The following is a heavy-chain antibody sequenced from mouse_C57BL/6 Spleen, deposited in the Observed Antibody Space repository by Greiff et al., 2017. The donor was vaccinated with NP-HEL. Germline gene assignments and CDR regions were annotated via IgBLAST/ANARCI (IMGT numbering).Heavy chain of an antibody. Sequence: VQLQQSGPELVKPGASVKISCKASGYTFTDYYMNWVKQSHGKSLEWIGDINPNNGGTSSNQKFKGKATLTVAKSSSTAYMELRSLTSEDSSVEYCAKRDYYGSSYGYWYFDVWGTGTTVTVSS. CDR3: AKRDYYGSSYGYWYFDV. D-gene: IGHD1-1*01. CDR1: GYTFTDYY. V-gene: IGHV1-26*01. J-gene: IGHJ1*03. CDR2: INPNNGGT.